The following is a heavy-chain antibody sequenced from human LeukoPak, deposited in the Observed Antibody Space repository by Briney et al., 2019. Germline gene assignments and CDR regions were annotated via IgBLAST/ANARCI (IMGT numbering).Heavy chain of an antibody. J-gene: IGHJ4*02. D-gene: IGHD6-13*01. CDR2: ISAYNGNT. Sequence: ASVKVSCKASGYTFTSYGISWVRQAPGQGLEWMGWISAYNGNTNYAQKLQGRVTMTTDTPTSTAYMELRSLRSDDTAVYYCARDEGDQAAAGNDYWGQGTLVTVSS. V-gene: IGHV1-18*01. CDR3: ARDEGDQAAAGNDY. CDR1: GYTFTSYG.